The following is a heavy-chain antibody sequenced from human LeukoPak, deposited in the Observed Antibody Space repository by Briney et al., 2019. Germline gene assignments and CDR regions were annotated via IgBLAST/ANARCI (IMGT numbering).Heavy chain of an antibody. CDR1: GGSISSYY. D-gene: IGHD3-10*01. Sequence: SETLSLTCTVSGGSISSYYWSWIRQPTGKGLEWIGCIYYSGSTNYHPSLKSRVTISVDTSKNQFSLKLSSVTAADTAVYYCARGGRGPDAFDIWGQGTMVTVSS. CDR2: IYYSGST. CDR3: ARGGRGPDAFDI. J-gene: IGHJ3*02. V-gene: IGHV4-59*01.